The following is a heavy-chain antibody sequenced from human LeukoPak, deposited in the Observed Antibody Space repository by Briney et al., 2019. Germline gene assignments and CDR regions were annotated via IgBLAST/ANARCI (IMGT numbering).Heavy chain of an antibody. Sequence: SETLSLTCTVSGGSISNNNYYWAWIRQPPGKGLEWIGSIYYSGSTYYNPSLKSRVTMSLDTSKNQFSLKLSSVTAADTAVYYCARERLVLSEAFDIWGQGTMVTVS. J-gene: IGHJ3*02. V-gene: IGHV4-39*07. CDR1: GGSISNNNYY. CDR2: IYYSGST. CDR3: ARERLVLSEAFDI. D-gene: IGHD6-6*01.